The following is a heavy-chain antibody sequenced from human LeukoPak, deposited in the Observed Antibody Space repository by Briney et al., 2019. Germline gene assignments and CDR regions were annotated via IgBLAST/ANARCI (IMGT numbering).Heavy chain of an antibody. CDR1: GYTFTGYY. D-gene: IGHD2/OR15-2a*01. CDR2: INPNSGGT. Sequence: ASVKVSCKASGYTFTGYYMHWVRQAPGQGLERMGWINPNSGGTNYAQKFLGWVTMTRDTYTSTAYMELSRLRSDDTAVYVCARANVIDPFDIGGQGPSHTVSS. J-gene: IGHJ3*02. V-gene: IGHV1-2*04. CDR3: ARANVIDPFDI.